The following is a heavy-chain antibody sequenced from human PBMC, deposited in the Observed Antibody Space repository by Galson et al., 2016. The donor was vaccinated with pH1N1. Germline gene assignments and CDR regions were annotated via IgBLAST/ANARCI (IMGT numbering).Heavy chain of an antibody. CDR1: GFTFSSYS. J-gene: IGHJ1*01. V-gene: IGHV3-21*01. CDR3: ARAGGVVTSTLFFQH. Sequence: SLRLSCAASGFTFSSYSMHWVRQAPGKGLEWVSSISSSSNYIHYADSLRGRFTISRDNAKNSLYRQMNSLGAEDTAVYYCARAGGVVTSTLFFQHWGQGTLVTVSS. D-gene: IGHD2-21*02. CDR2: ISSSSNYI.